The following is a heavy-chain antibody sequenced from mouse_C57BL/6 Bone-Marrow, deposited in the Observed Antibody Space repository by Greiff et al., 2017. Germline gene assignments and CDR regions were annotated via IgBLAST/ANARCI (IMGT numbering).Heavy chain of an antibody. Sequence: EVQLQQSGAELVRPGASVKLSCTASGFNIKGDYMHWVKQRPEQGLEWIGWIDPENGDTEYASKFQGKATITADTSYNTAYLQLSSLTSEDTAVYYCTTLYDYGGDYWGQGTTLTVSS. D-gene: IGHD2-4*01. CDR1: GFNIKGDY. CDR2: IDPENGDT. V-gene: IGHV14-4*01. CDR3: TTLYDYGGDY. J-gene: IGHJ2*01.